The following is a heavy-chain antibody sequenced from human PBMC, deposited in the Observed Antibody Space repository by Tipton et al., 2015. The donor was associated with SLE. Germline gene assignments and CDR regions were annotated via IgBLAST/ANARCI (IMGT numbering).Heavy chain of an antibody. CDR3: VRLRREHQIVRLGWF. D-gene: IGHD2/OR15-2a*01. V-gene: IGHV4-39*07. CDR1: GASVSSSVYS. J-gene: IGHJ1*01. CDR2: MVYSGSA. Sequence: TLSLTCTVSGASVSSSVYSWGWIRQPPGKGLQWIGAMVYSGSAHYNPSLKGRVAISVDTSKNVFSLNVSSVTAADTAVYYCVRLRREHQIVRLGWFWGLGTLVTVSS.